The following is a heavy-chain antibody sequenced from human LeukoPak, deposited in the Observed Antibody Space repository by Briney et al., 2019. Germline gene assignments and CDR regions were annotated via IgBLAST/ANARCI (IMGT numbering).Heavy chain of an antibody. J-gene: IGHJ4*02. CDR1: GYTFTGYY. D-gene: IGHD5-12*01. V-gene: IGHV1-2*02. Sequence: ASVKVSCKASGYTFTGYYMHWVRQAPGQGLEWMGWINPNSGGTNYAQKFQGRVTMTTDTSTSTAYMELRSLRSDDTAVYYCARRRYSGYSFDYWGQGTLVTVSS. CDR3: ARRRYSGYSFDY. CDR2: INPNSGGT.